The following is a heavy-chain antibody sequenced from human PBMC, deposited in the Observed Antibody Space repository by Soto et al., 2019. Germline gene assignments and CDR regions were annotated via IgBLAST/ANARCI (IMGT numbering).Heavy chain of an antibody. D-gene: IGHD4-17*01. J-gene: IGHJ4*02. V-gene: IGHV3-53*01. CDR3: ARDKDFGDYTFDY. Sequence: ESLRLSCAVSGLDISQIYVSWVRRAPGRGLEWVAGLYSFGGTYYAESVEGRFTISRDNSKNTLFLQMYTLQVEDTAVYFCARDKDFGDYTFDYWGQGSLVTVSS. CDR1: GLDISQIY. CDR2: LYSFGGT.